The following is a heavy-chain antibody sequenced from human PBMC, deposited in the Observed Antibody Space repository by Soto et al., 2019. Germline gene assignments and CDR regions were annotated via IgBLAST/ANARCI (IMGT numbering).Heavy chain of an antibody. V-gene: IGHV3-21*01. J-gene: IGHJ3*02. Sequence: PGGSLRLSCAASGFTFSSYSMNWVRQAPGKGLEGVSSISSSSSYIYYADSVKGRCTISRDNANNSLYLQMTSLRAEDTAVYYCARENYSDAFDIWGQGTMVTVSS. D-gene: IGHD1-7*01. CDR1: GFTFSSYS. CDR3: ARENYSDAFDI. CDR2: ISSSSSYI.